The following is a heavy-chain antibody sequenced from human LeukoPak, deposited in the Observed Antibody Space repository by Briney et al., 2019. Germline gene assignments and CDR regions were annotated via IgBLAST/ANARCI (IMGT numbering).Heavy chain of an antibody. J-gene: IGHJ4*02. CDR3: ARATEYGDYGVFVY. V-gene: IGHV4-59*01. CDR2: IYYSGSI. D-gene: IGHD4-17*01. Sequence: SETLSLTCTVSGGSISRFYWSWIRQPPGKGLEWIGYIYYSGSINNNPSLKSRVTMSIDTSKNQFSLKLRSVTAAGTAVYYCARATEYGDYGVFVYWGQGTLVTVSS. CDR1: GGSISRFY.